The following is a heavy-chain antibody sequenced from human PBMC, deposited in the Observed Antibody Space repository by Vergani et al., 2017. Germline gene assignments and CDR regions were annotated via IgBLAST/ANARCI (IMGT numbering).Heavy chain of an antibody. Sequence: EVQLLESGGGLVQPGGSLRLSCAASGFTFSSYAMSWVRQAPGKGLEWVSAISGSGGSTYYADSVKGRFTISRDNSKNTLYRQMNSLRAEDTAVYYCARGNDYGDFFDYWGQGTLVTVSS. D-gene: IGHD4-17*01. CDR3: ARGNDYGDFFDY. CDR1: GFTFSSYA. J-gene: IGHJ4*02. V-gene: IGHV3-23*01. CDR2: ISGSGGST.